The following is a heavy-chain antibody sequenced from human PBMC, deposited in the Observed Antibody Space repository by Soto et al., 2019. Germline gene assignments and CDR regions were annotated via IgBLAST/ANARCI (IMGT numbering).Heavy chain of an antibody. CDR1: GFTFSSYG. D-gene: IGHD3-9*01. Sequence: QVQLVESGGGVVQPGRSLRLSCAASGFTFSSYGMHWVRQAPGKGLEWVAVIWYDGSNKYYADSVKGRFTISRDNSKNALYVQWNSVRAEDTAVYYCARGILTGYSNPQDWGQGTLGTVSS. V-gene: IGHV3-33*01. CDR3: ARGILTGYSNPQD. J-gene: IGHJ4*02. CDR2: IWYDGSNK.